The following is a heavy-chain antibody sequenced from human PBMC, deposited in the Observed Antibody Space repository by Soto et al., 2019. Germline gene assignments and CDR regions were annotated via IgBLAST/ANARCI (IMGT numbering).Heavy chain of an antibody. D-gene: IGHD1-1*01. Sequence: GASVKVSCKASGDTFTSYAMQWVRQAPGQRLEWMGWINAGNGNTKYSQKFQGRVTITRDTSASTASMELSSLRSEDTAVYYCALGRTAGGYYYMAVWGKGTTVTVSS. CDR3: ALGRTAGGYYYMAV. CDR2: INAGNGNT. V-gene: IGHV1-3*01. CDR1: GDTFTSYA. J-gene: IGHJ6*03.